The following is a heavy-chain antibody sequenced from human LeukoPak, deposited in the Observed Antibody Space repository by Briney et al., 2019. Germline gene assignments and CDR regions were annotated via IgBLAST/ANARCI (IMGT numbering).Heavy chain of an antibody. J-gene: IGHJ4*02. CDR3: ARGLLWFGELSPADY. CDR1: GFTFSSYS. Sequence: GGSLRLSCAASGFTFSSYSMNWVRQAPGKRLEWVSSISSSSSYIYYADSVKGRFTISRDNAKNSLYLQMNSLRAEDTAVYYCARGLLWFGELSPADYWGQGTLVTVSS. V-gene: IGHV3-21*01. D-gene: IGHD3-10*01. CDR2: ISSSSSYI.